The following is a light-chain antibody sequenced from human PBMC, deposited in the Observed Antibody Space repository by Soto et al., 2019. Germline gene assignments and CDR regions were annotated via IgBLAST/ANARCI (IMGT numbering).Light chain of an antibody. CDR2: EVS. Sequence: QSALTQPPSASGSPGQSVTISCTGTSSDVGSYNYVSWYQQHPGRPPKLMIYEVSKRPLGVPDRFSGSKSGNTASLTVSGLQAEDEADYYCSSYAGSNNFVFGPGTQLTVL. CDR1: SSDVGSYNY. CDR3: SSYAGSNNFV. J-gene: IGLJ1*01. V-gene: IGLV2-8*01.